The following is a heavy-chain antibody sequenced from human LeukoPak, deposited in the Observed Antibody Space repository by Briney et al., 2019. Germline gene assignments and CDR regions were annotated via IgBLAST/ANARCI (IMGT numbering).Heavy chain of an antibody. CDR1: GGTFSNYA. J-gene: IGHJ4*02. CDR3: ARGWLAETTVVTPYNY. CDR2: IIPIFGTA. V-gene: IGHV1-69*01. D-gene: IGHD4-23*01. Sequence: SVKVSCKASGGTFSNYAINWVRQAPGQGLEWMGGIIPIFGTAHYSQKFQGRVTITAVDSMNTAYMELSSLRSDDTAVYYCARGWLAETTVVTPYNYWGQGTLVTVSS.